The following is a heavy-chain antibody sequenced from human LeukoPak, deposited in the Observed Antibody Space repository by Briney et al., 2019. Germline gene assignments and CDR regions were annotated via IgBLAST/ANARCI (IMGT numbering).Heavy chain of an antibody. Sequence: GGSLRLSCAASGFTFSSYSMNWVRQAPGKGLEWVSYISSSSSTIYYADSVKGRFTISRDNAKNSLYLQMNSLRDEDTAVYYCASQWELPSPDAFDIWGQGTMVTVS. CDR2: ISSSSSTI. CDR1: GFTFSSYS. V-gene: IGHV3-48*02. D-gene: IGHD1-26*01. J-gene: IGHJ3*02. CDR3: ASQWELPSPDAFDI.